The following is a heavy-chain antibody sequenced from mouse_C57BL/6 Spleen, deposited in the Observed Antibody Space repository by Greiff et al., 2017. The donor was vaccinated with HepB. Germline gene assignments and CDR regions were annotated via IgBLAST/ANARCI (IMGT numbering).Heavy chain of an antibody. V-gene: IGHV5-17*01. CDR1: GFTFIDYG. CDR2: ISSGSSTI. Sequence: EVMLVESGGGLVKPGGSLKLSCAASGFTFIDYGMHWVRQGPEKGLEWVAYISSGSSTIYYADTVKGRFTISRDNAKITLFLQMTSLRSEDTAIYFCARDFITTVVAPFAYRGQGTLVTVSA. D-gene: IGHD1-1*01. CDR3: ARDFITTVVAPFAY. J-gene: IGHJ3*01.